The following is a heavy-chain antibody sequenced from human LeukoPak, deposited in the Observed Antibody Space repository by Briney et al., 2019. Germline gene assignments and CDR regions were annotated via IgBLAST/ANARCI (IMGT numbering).Heavy chain of an antibody. CDR1: GFTFSSYS. D-gene: IGHD4-4*01. V-gene: IGHV3-21*04. CDR3: AKNTRSTVTTPRPIDY. Sequence: GSLRLSCAASGFTFSSYSMNWVRQAPGKGLEWVSSISSSSSYIYYADSVKGRFTISRDNAKNSLYLQMNSLRAEDTAVYYCAKNTRSTVTTPRPIDYWGQGTLVTVSS. J-gene: IGHJ4*02. CDR2: ISSSSSYI.